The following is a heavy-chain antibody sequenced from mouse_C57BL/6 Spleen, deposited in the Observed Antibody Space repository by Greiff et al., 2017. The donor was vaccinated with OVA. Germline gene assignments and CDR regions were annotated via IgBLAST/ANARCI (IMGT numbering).Heavy chain of an antibody. V-gene: IGHV3-6*01. J-gene: IGHJ2*01. CDR1: GYSITSGYY. CDR3: ARRGLAFDY. CDR2: ISYDGSN. D-gene: IGHD3-3*01. Sequence: EVQLQESGPGLVKPSQSLSLTCSVTGYSITSGYYWNWIRQLPGNKLEWMGYISYDGSNNYNPSLKNRISITRDTSKNQFFLKLNSVTTEDTATYYCARRGLAFDYWGQGTTLTVSS.